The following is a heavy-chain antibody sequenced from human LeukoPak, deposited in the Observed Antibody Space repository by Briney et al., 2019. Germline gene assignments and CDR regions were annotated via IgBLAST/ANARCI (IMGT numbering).Heavy chain of an antibody. V-gene: IGHV4-59*01. CDR2: LSKSGNT. Sequence: PSETLSLTCTVSGGSISSYYWSWIPLPPGKGLEWIGYLSKSGNTNYSPSLKSRVTIFGDTSKNQFFLKLSSVTAADTAVYYCARARYVNSFYAFDIWGQGTLVTVSS. CDR3: ARARYVNSFYAFDI. J-gene: IGHJ3*02. D-gene: IGHD3-9*01. CDR1: GGSISSYY.